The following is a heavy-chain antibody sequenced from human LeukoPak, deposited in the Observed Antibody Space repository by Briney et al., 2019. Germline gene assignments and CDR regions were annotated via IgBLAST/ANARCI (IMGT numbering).Heavy chain of an antibody. CDR1: GFTFSSYA. D-gene: IGHD5-18*01. CDR3: ARGGLVSYWLRLDFDY. CDR2: ISYDGSNK. J-gene: IGHJ4*02. V-gene: IGHV3-30-3*01. Sequence: GGSLRLSCAASGFTFSSYAMHWVRQAPGKGLEWVAVISYDGSNKYYADSVKGRFTISRDNSKNTLYLQMNSLRAEDTAVYYCARGGLVSYWLRLDFDYWGQGTLVTVSS.